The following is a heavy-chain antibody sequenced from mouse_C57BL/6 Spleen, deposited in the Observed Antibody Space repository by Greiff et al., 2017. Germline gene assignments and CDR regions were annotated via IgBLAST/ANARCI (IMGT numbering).Heavy chain of an antibody. CDR1: GYAFSSSW. Sequence: QVQLQQSGPELVKPGASVKISCKASGYAFSSSWMNWVKQRPGKGLEWIGRINPGDGDTNYNGKFKGKATLTADKSSSTANMQLSSLTSEDSAVYVCERYDYDDYFDYWGQGTTLTVSS. J-gene: IGHJ2*01. CDR2: INPGDGDT. D-gene: IGHD2-4*01. V-gene: IGHV1-82*01. CDR3: ERYDYDDYFDY.